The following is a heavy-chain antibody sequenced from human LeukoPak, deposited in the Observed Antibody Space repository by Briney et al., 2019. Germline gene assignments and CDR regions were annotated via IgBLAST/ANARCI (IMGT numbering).Heavy chain of an antibody. V-gene: IGHV4-39*01. CDR1: GVSISTNYYY. J-gene: IGHJ3*01. D-gene: IGHD1-7*01. Sequence: PSETLSLTCTVSGVSISTNYYYWGWIRQPPGKGLEWIGSIYYSGDTYYKPSLKSRVTLSVDTSKNQVSLKLASVTAADTAVYYCARHGGLNWNLGAFDFWGPGTMVTVSS. CDR2: IYYSGDT. CDR3: ARHGGLNWNLGAFDF.